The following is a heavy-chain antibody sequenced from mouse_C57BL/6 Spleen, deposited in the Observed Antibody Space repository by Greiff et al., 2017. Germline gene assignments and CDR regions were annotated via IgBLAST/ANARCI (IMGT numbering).Heavy chain of an antibody. CDR3: TKTPNDGWGYFDV. J-gene: IGHJ1*03. CDR1: GFNIKDDY. D-gene: IGHD2-3*01. V-gene: IGHV14-4*01. CDR2: IDPDNGDT. Sequence: EVKVVESGAELVRPGASVKLSCTASGFNIKDDYMHWVKQRPEQGLEWIGWIDPDNGDTEYASKFQGKATITADTSSNTAYLQLSSLTSEDTAVYSCTKTPNDGWGYFDVWGTGTTVTVSS.